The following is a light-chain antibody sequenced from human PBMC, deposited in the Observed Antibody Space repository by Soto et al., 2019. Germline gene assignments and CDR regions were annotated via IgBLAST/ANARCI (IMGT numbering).Light chain of an antibody. V-gene: IGKV1-39*01. Sequence: DIQMTQSPSSLSESVGDRVTITCRASQSISTYLNWYQQKPGKAPKLLIYAASSLQSGVPSRFRGSGAETDFTLTISSLQPEDFATYYCQQGYSTPRTFGQGTRVEIK. J-gene: IGKJ1*01. CDR3: QQGYSTPRT. CDR2: AAS. CDR1: QSISTY.